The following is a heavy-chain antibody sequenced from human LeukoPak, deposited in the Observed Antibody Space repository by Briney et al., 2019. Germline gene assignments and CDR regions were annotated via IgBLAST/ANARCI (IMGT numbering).Heavy chain of an antibody. CDR1: GFTFSDYY. V-gene: IGHV3-11*01. CDR3: ARAVGQQLVRYFQH. J-gene: IGHJ1*01. CDR2: ISSSGNTI. Sequence: GGSLRLSCAASGFTFSDYYMSWIRQAPGKGLEWVSYISSSGNTIYYADSVKGRFTISRDNAKNSLYLQMNSLRAEDTAVYYCARAVGQQLVRYFQHWGQGTLVTVSS. D-gene: IGHD6-13*01.